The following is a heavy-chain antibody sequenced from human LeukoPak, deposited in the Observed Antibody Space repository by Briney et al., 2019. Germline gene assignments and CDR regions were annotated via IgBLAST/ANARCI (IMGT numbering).Heavy chain of an antibody. CDR2: IKQDGSAK. D-gene: IGHD6-19*01. CDR1: GSTFSSYW. CDR3: ASGWYSDY. J-gene: IGHJ4*02. Sequence: GGSLRLSCVASGSTFSSYWMSWVRQAPGKGLQWVANIKQDGSAKYYVDSVKGRFTISRDNAKNSLYLQMNSLRAEDTAVYYCASGWYSDYWGQGTLVTVSS. V-gene: IGHV3-7*02.